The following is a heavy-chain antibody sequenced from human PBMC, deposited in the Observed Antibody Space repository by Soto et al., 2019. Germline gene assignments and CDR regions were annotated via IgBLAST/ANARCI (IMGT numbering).Heavy chain of an antibody. CDR2: ISWDGSNK. V-gene: IGHV3-30*18. Sequence: QVQLVESGGGVVQPGGSLRLSCAASGFTFSSYGMHWVRQAPGKGLEWLAVISWDGSNKNYADSVKGQSTISRDNSKNTLDLQMKSLAPEDTAVYYCAKVMMSFGGGNRSGCNVWGRGTTVTVAS. CDR1: GFTFSSYG. D-gene: IGHD3-16*01. J-gene: IGHJ6*02. CDR3: AKVMMSFGGGNRSGCNV.